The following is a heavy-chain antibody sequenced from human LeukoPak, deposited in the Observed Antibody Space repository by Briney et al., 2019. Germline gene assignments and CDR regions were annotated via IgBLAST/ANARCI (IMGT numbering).Heavy chain of an antibody. CDR1: GFTFSSYW. Sequence: GGSLRLSCAASGFTFSSYWMHWARQASGKGLVWVSRINSDGSSTSYADSVKGRFTISRDNAKNTLYLQMNSLRAEDTAVYYCARGANYGDYDDYFDYWGQGTLVTVSS. CDR3: ARGANYGDYDDYFDY. V-gene: IGHV3-74*01. CDR2: INSDGSST. D-gene: IGHD4-17*01. J-gene: IGHJ4*02.